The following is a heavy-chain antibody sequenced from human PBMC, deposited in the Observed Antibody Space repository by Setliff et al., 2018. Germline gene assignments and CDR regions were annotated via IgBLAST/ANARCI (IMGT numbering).Heavy chain of an antibody. CDR2: ISSSSNK. CDR3: ARQATDY. V-gene: IGHV3-48*01. Sequence: GGSLRLSCAASGFTFSSYSMNWVRQAPGKGLEWVSYISSSSNKYYADSVKGRFTISRDNSKNTLYLQMNSLRAEDTALYYCARQATDYWGQGTLVTVSS. J-gene: IGHJ4*02. CDR1: GFTFSSYS.